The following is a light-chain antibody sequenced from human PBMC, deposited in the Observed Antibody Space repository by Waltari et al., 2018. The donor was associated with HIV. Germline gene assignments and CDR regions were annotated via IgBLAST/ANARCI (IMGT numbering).Light chain of an antibody. Sequence: QSVLTQPPSASGTPGQRVTISCFRGTSNVASNYVYWYQQVPGTTPKLLIYMNHERPSGVPDRFSGSKSGTSASLAVSGLRSEDEAAYYCAVWDDSLNGLVFGGGTKLTVL. V-gene: IGLV1-47*01. J-gene: IGLJ2*01. CDR3: AVWDDSLNGLV. CDR1: TSNVASNY. CDR2: MNH.